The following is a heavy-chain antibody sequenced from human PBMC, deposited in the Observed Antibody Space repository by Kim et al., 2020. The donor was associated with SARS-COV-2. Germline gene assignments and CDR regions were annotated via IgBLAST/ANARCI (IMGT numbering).Heavy chain of an antibody. V-gene: IGHV5-51*01. CDR1: GYSFTRYW. CDR3: ARSGGSGSFPGEGFDY. D-gene: IGHD3-10*01. CDR2: IYPGDSDT. Sequence: GESLQISCKGSGYSFTRYWIGWVRQMPGKGLEWMGIIYPGDSDTRYSPSFQGQVTISADKSISTAYLQWSSLKASDTAMYYCARSGGSGSFPGEGFDYWGQGTLVTVSS. J-gene: IGHJ4*02.